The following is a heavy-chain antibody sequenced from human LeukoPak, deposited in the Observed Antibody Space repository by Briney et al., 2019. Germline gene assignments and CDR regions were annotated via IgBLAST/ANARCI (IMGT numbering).Heavy chain of an antibody. Sequence: PSETLSLTCSVSGGSISSTSDYWGWIRQPPGKGPEWIATIYYGGSTYSNPSLKSRVIISLDMSKNQFSLKSSFVTAADTAVYYCTRGGELMNFWGQGTLVTVSS. V-gene: IGHV4-39*07. CDR1: GGSISSTSDY. J-gene: IGHJ4*02. CDR3: TRGGELMNF. CDR2: IYYGGST. D-gene: IGHD1-26*01.